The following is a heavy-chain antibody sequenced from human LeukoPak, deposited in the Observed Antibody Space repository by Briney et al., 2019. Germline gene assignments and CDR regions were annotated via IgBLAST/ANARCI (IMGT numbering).Heavy chain of an antibody. V-gene: IGHV3-23*01. D-gene: IGHD4-17*01. Sequence: PGGSLRLSCAASGFTFSSYAMSWVRQAPGMGLEWVSAIHSSGATCYADSVKGRFTISRDTSKNTLYLQISSLRVEDTAVYYCTVFGDLNHWGQGTLVTVSS. J-gene: IGHJ5*02. CDR3: TVFGDLNH. CDR2: IHSSGAT. CDR1: GFTFSSYA.